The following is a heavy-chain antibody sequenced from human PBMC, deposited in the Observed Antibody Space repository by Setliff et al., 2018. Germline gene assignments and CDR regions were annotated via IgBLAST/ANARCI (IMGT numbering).Heavy chain of an antibody. V-gene: IGHV3-23*01. CDR3: AREPRDKPEDI. Sequence: GGSLRLSCEASGFTFSSYAMTWVRQAPGRGLEWVSSVSGSGGATYYADFVKGRFTISRNNSKRTVYLQMNSLRVEDTAVYYCAREPRDKPEDIWGQGTMVTVSS. J-gene: IGHJ3*02. CDR1: GFTFSSYA. CDR2: VSGSGGAT.